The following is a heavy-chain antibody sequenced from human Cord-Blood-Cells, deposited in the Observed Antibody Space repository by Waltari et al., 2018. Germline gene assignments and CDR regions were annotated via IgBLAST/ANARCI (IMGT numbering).Heavy chain of an antibody. CDR3: ASRDWGSQGSRGADDY. Sequence: EVQLVESGGGLVQPGGPMRLSCAASGVTFSSDWMHWVRQAPGKGVVWVSRINSDESSTSYADSVKGRFTISRDNAKNTLYLQMNSLRAEDTAVYYCASRDWGSQGSRGADDYWGQGTLVTVSS. J-gene: IGHJ4*02. V-gene: IGHV3-74*01. D-gene: IGHD7-27*01. CDR2: INSDESST. CDR1: GVTFSSDW.